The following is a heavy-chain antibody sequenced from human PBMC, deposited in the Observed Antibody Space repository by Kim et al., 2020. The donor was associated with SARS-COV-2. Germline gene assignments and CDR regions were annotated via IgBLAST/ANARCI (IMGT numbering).Heavy chain of an antibody. D-gene: IGHD1-1*01. J-gene: IGHJ4*02. CDR2: IYYSGST. CDR3: ARYREGLQPYYFDY. CDR1: GGSISSSSYY. V-gene: IGHV4-39*01. Sequence: SETLSLTCTVSGGSISSSSYYWGWIRQPTGKGLEWIGSIYYSGSTYYNPSLKSRVTISVDTSKNQFSLKLSSVTAADTAVYYCARYREGLQPYYFDYWGQGTLVTVSS.